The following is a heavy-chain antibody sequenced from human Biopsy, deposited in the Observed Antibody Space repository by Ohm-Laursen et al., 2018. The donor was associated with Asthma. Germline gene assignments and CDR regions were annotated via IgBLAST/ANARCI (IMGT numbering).Heavy chain of an antibody. Sequence: SLRLSCTASGFSFSNFAIHWVRQAPGKGLEWMGVISKDASTQDYADSVKGRFTMARDNSKNTLDLQMNSLREEDTAVYYCVRDGTDDAFDIWGQGTVVSVSS. V-gene: IGHV3-30*01. J-gene: IGHJ3*02. CDR2: ISKDASTQ. D-gene: IGHD1-1*01. CDR3: VRDGTDDAFDI. CDR1: GFSFSNFA.